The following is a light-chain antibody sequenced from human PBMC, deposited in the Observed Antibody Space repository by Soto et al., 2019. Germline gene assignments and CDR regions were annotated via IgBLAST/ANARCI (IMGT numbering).Light chain of an antibody. CDR3: QQRSNWLFT. CDR1: QSVSSY. J-gene: IGKJ3*01. V-gene: IGKV3-11*01. CDR2: DAS. Sequence: EIVLTQSPATLSLSPGERATLSCRASQSVSSYLAWYQRKPGQAPRLLIYDASNRATGIPARFSGSESGTDFTLTISSLEPEDFAVYYCQQRSNWLFTFGPGTKVDIK.